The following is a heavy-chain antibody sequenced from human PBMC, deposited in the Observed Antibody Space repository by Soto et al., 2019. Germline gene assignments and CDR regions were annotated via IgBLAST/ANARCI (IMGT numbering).Heavy chain of an antibody. CDR1: GYTFTRFG. CDR2: ITVDNGHT. V-gene: IGHV1-18*04. CDR3: ARFLQLRPLDY. J-gene: IGHJ4*02. D-gene: IGHD1-1*01. Sequence: QVQLVQSEGEMKKPGASVKVSCKASGYTFTRFGIAWVRQAPGQGLEYMGWITVDNGHTDYAQKFQGRVTMTVDTSTTTVYMELTNLISDDTAVYYCARFLQLRPLDYWGQGTLVTVSS.